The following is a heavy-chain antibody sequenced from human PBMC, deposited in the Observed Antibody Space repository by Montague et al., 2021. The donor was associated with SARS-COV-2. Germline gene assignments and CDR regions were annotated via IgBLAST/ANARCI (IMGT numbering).Heavy chain of an antibody. J-gene: IGHJ6*02. D-gene: IGHD2-2*01. CDR2: TYYRSQWYE. V-gene: IGHV6-1*01. Sequence: CAISGDSVSSKSAAWNWIRQSPSRGLEWLGRTYYRSQWYEDYAVSVKGRITIKPDTSKNQFSLHLESASPDDTALYYCARGAYHDLYYYYHGMDVWGRGTTVSVSS. CDR1: GDSVSSKSAA. CDR3: ARGAYHDLYYYYHGMDV.